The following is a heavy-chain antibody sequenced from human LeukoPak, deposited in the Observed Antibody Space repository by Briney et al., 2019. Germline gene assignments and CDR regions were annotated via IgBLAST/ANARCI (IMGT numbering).Heavy chain of an antibody. J-gene: IGHJ5*02. D-gene: IGHD3-16*01. CDR1: GYSITIGFS. CDR2: ISHSGTT. CDR3: AREGAVPGFDP. V-gene: IGHV4-38-2*02. Sequence: PSETLSLTCAVSGYSITIGFSWGWIRQPPGKGLEWIGTISHSGTTDYKSPLESRLTISMDTSKNLFSLRLTSVTAADSDVYYCAREGAVPGFDPWGQGTLVTVSS.